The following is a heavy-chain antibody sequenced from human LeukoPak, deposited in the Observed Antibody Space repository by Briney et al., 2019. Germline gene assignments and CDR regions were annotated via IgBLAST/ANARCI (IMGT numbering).Heavy chain of an antibody. CDR1: GFTFDDYG. CDR3: TRAPWGGEPVS. Sequence: GGSLRLSCVAPGFTFDDYGMSWVSQVPGKGLEWVSGISWNGLSSSYADSVRGRFTISRDNDKDSVFLQMNSLRVEDSAFYYCTRAPWGGEPVSWGQGILVTVSS. J-gene: IGHJ5*02. V-gene: IGHV3-20*04. D-gene: IGHD2-21*01. CDR2: ISWNGLSS.